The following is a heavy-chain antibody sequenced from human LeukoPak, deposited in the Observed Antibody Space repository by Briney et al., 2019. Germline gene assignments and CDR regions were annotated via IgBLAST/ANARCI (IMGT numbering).Heavy chain of an antibody. V-gene: IGHV3-74*01. CDR3: ARDYYDSPGAFDI. D-gene: IGHD3-22*01. Sequence: PGGSLRLSCAASGFTFSSYWMHWVRQAPGKGLVWVSRINSDGSSTSYADSVKGRFTISRDNAKNTLYLQMSSLRAEDTAVYYCARDYYDSPGAFDIWGQGTMVTVSS. CDR2: INSDGSST. J-gene: IGHJ3*02. CDR1: GFTFSSYW.